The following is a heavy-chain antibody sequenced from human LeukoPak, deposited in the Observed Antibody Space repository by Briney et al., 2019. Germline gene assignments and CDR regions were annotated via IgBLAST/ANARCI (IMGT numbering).Heavy chain of an antibody. CDR2: ISYDGSNK. CDR1: GFTFSSYA. Sequence: GGSLRLSCAASGFTFSSYAMHWVRQAPGKGLEWVAVISYDGSNKYYADSVKGRFTISRDNSKNTLYLQMNSLRAEDTAVYYCARSPRLYYDILTGYYASAVLDYWGQGTLVTVSS. D-gene: IGHD3-9*01. J-gene: IGHJ4*02. CDR3: ARSPRLYYDILTGYYASAVLDY. V-gene: IGHV3-30*04.